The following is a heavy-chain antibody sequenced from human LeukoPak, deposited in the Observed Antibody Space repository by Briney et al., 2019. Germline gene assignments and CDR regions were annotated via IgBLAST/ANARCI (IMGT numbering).Heavy chain of an antibody. V-gene: IGHV3-30*18. J-gene: IGHJ3*01. CDR1: GFTFSTYG. Sequence: GRSLRLSCAASGFTFSTYGMHWVRQAPGKELEWVAVISYDGSDKYYADSVKGRFTISRDNSKNTLYVQMNSLRTDDTAVYYCAKAAGYSSSPPTGWGQGTMVTVSS. D-gene: IGHD6-13*01. CDR3: AKAAGYSSSPPTG. CDR2: ISYDGSDK.